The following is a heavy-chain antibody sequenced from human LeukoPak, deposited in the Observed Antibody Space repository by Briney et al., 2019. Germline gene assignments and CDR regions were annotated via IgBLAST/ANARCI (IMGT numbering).Heavy chain of an antibody. CDR3: AKLNH. CDR2: ISWNSGSI. J-gene: IGHJ5*02. CDR1: GFTFDDYA. Sequence: GRSLRLSCAASGFTFDDYAMHWVRQAPGKGLEWVSGISWNSGSIGYADSVKGRFTISRDNAKNSLYLQMNSLRAEDTALYCCAKLNHWGQGTLVTVSS. V-gene: IGHV3-9*01.